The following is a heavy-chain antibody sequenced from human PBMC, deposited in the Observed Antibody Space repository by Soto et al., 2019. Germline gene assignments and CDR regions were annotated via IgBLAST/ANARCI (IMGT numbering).Heavy chain of an antibody. V-gene: IGHV4-59*01. D-gene: IGHD3-22*01. CDR2: IYYSGST. Sequence: QVQLQESGPGLVKPSETLSLTCTVSGGSISSYYWSWIRQPPGKGLEWIGYIYYSGSTNYNPSLTSRVTISVDTSKNQFSLKLSSVTAADTAVYYCARALVGDYYDSSGYPTSWFDPWGQGTLVTVSS. CDR3: ARALVGDYYDSSGYPTSWFDP. J-gene: IGHJ5*02. CDR1: GGSISSYY.